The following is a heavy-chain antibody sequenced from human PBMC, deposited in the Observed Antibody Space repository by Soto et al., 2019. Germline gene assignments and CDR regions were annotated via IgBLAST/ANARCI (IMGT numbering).Heavy chain of an antibody. V-gene: IGHV3-30-3*01. CDR1: GFTFSTYP. CDR3: VLSYNY. J-gene: IGHJ4*02. CDR2: ISDDGGNE. D-gene: IGHD3-16*02. Sequence: GGSLRLSCAASGFTFSTYPRHCVRQAPGKGVECVASISDDGGNEHYADSVKGRFTISRDNSRNTLYLQMNSLRGEDTSVYYCVLSYNYWGQGTLVTVYS.